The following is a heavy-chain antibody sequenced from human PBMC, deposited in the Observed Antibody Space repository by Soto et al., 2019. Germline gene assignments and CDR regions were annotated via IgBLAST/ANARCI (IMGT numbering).Heavy chain of an antibody. J-gene: IGHJ4*02. Sequence: QVQLVQSGAEVKKPGSSVKVSCKASGGTFSSYTISWVRQAPGQGLEWMGRIIPILGIANYAQKFQGRVTITEDKSTSTAYMELSSLRSEDTAVYYCARTAVAGTDFDYWGQGTLVTVSS. V-gene: IGHV1-69*02. D-gene: IGHD6-19*01. CDR1: GGTFSSYT. CDR3: ARTAVAGTDFDY. CDR2: IIPILGIA.